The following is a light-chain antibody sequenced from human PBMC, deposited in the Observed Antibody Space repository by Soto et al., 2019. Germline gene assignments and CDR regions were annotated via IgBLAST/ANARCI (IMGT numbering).Light chain of an antibody. Sequence: QSVLTQPASVSGSPGQSITISCTGTSSDICGYNYVSWYQHHPGKAPKLMIYEVSNRPSGLSNRFSGSKSGNTASLTISGLQAEDGADYHCSSYTSRTTFVIFGGGTKVTVL. J-gene: IGLJ2*01. V-gene: IGLV2-14*01. CDR2: EVS. CDR3: SSYTSRTTFVI. CDR1: SSDICGYNY.